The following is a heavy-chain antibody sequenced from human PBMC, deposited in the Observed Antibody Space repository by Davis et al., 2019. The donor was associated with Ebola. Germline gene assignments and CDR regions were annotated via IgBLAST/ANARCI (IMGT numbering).Heavy chain of an antibody. CDR1: GYTFTGYY. J-gene: IGHJ4*02. CDR3: ARDQWQWLGYYFDY. CDR2: INPNSGGT. V-gene: IGHV1-2*06. D-gene: IGHD6-19*01. Sequence: AASVKVSCKASGYTFTGYYMHWVRQAPGQGLEWMGRINPNSGGTNYAQKFQGRVTMTRDTSISTAYMELSRLRSDDTAVYYCARDQWQWLGYYFDYWGQGTLVTVSS.